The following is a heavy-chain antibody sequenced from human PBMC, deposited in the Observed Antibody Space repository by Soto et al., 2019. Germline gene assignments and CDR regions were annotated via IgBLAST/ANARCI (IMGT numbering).Heavy chain of an antibody. CDR3: TTDLVDYYGSGSYRNWFDP. CDR1: GFTFSNAW. CDR2: IKSKTDGGTT. Sequence: GGSLRLSCAASGFTFSNAWMSWVRQAPGKGLEWVGRIKSKTDGGTTDYAAPVKGRFTISRDDSKNTLYLQMNSLKTEDTAVYYCTTDLVDYYGSGSYRNWFDPWGQGTLVTVSS. V-gene: IGHV3-15*01. J-gene: IGHJ5*02. D-gene: IGHD3-10*01.